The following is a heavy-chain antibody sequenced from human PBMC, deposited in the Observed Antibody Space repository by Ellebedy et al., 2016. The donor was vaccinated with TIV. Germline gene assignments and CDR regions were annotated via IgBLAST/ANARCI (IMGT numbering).Heavy chain of an antibody. D-gene: IGHD3-10*01. CDR3: ATHNSGELIWFGEPTDNYALDV. Sequence: GESLKISCKGSRYSFTSYWIGWVRQRPGKGLEWMGAIYPGDSDTRYSPSFQGQVTISADKSNSTVYLQGSSLKASDTAMYYCATHNSGELIWFGEPTDNYALDVWGQGTTVIVSS. J-gene: IGHJ6*02. V-gene: IGHV5-51*01. CDR2: IYPGDSDT. CDR1: RYSFTSYW.